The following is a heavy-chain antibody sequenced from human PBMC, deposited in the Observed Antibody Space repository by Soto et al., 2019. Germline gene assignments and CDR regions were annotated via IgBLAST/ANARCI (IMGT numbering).Heavy chain of an antibody. D-gene: IGHD2-2*01. CDR3: ARNGRYATGWIPDF. V-gene: IGHV5-51*01. J-gene: IGHJ4*02. CDR1: GFTFSIYR. CDR2: INPRDSDS. Sequence: GESLKISCKGFGFTFSIYRIGWVRQMPGKGLEWMGVINPRDSDSRYSPSFQGQVTVSADESITTAYLQWRSVKASDTAMYYCARNGRYATGWIPDFWGQGNLVTVSS.